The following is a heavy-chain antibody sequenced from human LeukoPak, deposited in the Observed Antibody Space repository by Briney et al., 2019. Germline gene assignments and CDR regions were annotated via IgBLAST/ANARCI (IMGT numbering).Heavy chain of an antibody. D-gene: IGHD3-10*01. CDR2: ISGSGGST. CDR1: GFTFSTYA. V-gene: IGHV3-23*01. CDR3: AKANMVRGVTLKFDY. Sequence: GGSLRLSCAASGFTFSTYAMSWVRQSPGKGLEWVSAISGSGGSTYYADSVKGRFTISRDNSKNTLYVQMNSLRAEDTAVYYCAKANMVRGVTLKFDYWGQGTLVTVSS. J-gene: IGHJ4*02.